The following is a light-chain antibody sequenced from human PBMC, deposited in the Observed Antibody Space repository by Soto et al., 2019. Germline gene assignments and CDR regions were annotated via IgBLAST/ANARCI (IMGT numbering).Light chain of an antibody. CDR1: RSISNY. Sequence: DIQMTQSPSSLSASVGDAVSLTCRASRSISNYLNWYQQKPGRAPKLLISGASSLQRGVPSRFSGSGSGTTFTLTITSLQPDDFAIYFCRQSYTAPYTFGPGTKVDIK. V-gene: IGKV1-39*01. CDR3: RQSYTAPYT. J-gene: IGKJ3*01. CDR2: GAS.